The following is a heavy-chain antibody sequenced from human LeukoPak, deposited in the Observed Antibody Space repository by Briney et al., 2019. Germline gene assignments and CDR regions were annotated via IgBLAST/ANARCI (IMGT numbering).Heavy chain of an antibody. D-gene: IGHD3-3*01. CDR3: ARSYYDFWSGYYSLVDYYYMDV. CDR1: GYTFTNYG. J-gene: IGHJ6*03. V-gene: IGHV1-18*01. CDR2: ISAYNGNT. Sequence: GASVKVSCKTSGYTFTNYGISWVRQAPGQGLEWMGWISAYNGNTNYAQKVQGRVTMTTDTSTSTAYMELRSLRSDDTAVYYCARSYYDFWSGYYSLVDYYYMDVWGKGTTATVS.